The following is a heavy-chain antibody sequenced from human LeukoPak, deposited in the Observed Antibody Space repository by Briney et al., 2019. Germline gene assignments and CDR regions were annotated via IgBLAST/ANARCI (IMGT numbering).Heavy chain of an antibody. CDR1: GFTFSTYW. V-gene: IGHV3-7*01. D-gene: IGHD1-1*01. J-gene: IGHJ4*02. CDR3: ARDAPPERGYFDY. Sequence: PGGSLRLSCAASGFTFSTYWMSWVRQAPGKGLEWVANMNQDGSEKYYVDSVKGRFTISRDNAKNSLYLQMNNLRPEDTAVYYCARDAPPERGYFDYWGQGTLVTVSS. CDR2: MNQDGSEK.